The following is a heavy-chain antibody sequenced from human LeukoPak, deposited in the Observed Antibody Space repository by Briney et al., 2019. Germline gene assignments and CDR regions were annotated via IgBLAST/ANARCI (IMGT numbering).Heavy chain of an antibody. D-gene: IGHD4-23*01. Sequence: PSETLSLTCTVSGGSISSSSYYWGWIRQPPGKGLEWIGSIYYSGSTYYNPSLKSRVTISVDTSKNQFSLKLSSVTAADTAVYYCARPGGGNSVEPAFAWDYWGQGTLVTVSS. CDR3: ARPGGGNSVEPAFAWDY. CDR2: IYYSGST. CDR1: GGSISSSSYY. J-gene: IGHJ4*02. V-gene: IGHV4-39*01.